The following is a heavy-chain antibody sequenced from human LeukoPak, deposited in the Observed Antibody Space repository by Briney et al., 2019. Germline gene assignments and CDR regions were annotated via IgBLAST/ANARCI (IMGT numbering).Heavy chain of an antibody. CDR2: IYTSGNT. D-gene: IGHD2/OR15-2a*01. CDR3: TRGDNT. V-gene: IGHV4-61*02. Sequence: SETLSLTCTVSGGSISSGSSYWGWIRQPAGKGREWIGRIYTSGNTNYKPSLQSRVTISVDTAKNQFSLKLSSVTAADTVVDYCTRGDNTWGQGTLVTVSS. J-gene: IGHJ5*02. CDR1: GGSISSGSSY.